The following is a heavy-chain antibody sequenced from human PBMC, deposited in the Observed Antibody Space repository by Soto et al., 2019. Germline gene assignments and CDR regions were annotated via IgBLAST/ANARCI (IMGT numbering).Heavy chain of an antibody. D-gene: IGHD5-12*01. CDR1: GFTFSSYS. Sequence: PGGSLRLSCAASGFTFSSYSMNWVRPAPGKGLEWVSYISSSSSTIYYADSVKGRFTISRDNAKNSLYLQMNSLRAEDTAVYYCASTDIVATSFVDYWGQGTLVTVSS. CDR2: ISSSSSTI. J-gene: IGHJ4*02. CDR3: ASTDIVATSFVDY. V-gene: IGHV3-48*01.